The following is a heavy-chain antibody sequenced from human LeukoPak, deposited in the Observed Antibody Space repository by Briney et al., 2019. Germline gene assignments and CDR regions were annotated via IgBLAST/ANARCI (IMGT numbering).Heavy chain of an antibody. CDR1: GGSISSSSYY. J-gene: IGHJ4*02. CDR2: IYYSGST. V-gene: IGHV4-39*07. Sequence: PSETLSLTCTVSGGSISSSSYYWGWIRQPPGKGLEWIGSIYYSGSTYYNPSLKSRVTISVDTSKNQFSLKLSSATAADTAMYYCASGPLTLMTTVVYYFDYWGQGTLVTVSS. CDR3: ASGPLTLMTTVVYYFDY. D-gene: IGHD4-23*01.